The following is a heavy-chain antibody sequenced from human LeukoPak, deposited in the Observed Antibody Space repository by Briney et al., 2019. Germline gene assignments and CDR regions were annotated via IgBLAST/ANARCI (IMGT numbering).Heavy chain of an antibody. V-gene: IGHV1-2*02. D-gene: IGHD5-18*01. J-gene: IGHJ4*02. CDR1: GYTFTDYY. CDR2: IIPNSGDT. CDR3: ARESAGVGYIYGYFY. Sequence: ASVKASCKASGYTFTDYYIQWVRQAPGQGLEWMGWIIPNSGDTNYAQKFRGRVTMTRDTSINTAYMELTSLTSDDTAVYYCARESAGVGYIYGYFYWGQGTLVTVSS.